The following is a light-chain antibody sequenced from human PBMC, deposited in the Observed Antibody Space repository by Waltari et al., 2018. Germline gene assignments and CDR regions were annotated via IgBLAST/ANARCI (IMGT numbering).Light chain of an antibody. V-gene: IGKV3-15*01. CDR1: QYVSNN. Sequence: DTVMTQSPVTLSVSPGESVTLSCTTSQYVSNNLAWYQQKPGQSPRLLIYGASTRATGVPARFSGSGSGTSFTLTISSLQSEDFGLYYCQQYNNWPGAFGPGTKVDVE. J-gene: IGKJ3*01. CDR2: GAS. CDR3: QQYNNWPGA.